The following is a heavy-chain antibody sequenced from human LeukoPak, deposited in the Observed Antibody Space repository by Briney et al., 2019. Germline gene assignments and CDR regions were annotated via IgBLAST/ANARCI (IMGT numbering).Heavy chain of an antibody. CDR1: GFTFSTFA. D-gene: IGHD1-26*01. J-gene: IGHJ4*02. CDR3: AREVGALDY. Sequence: GGPLRLSCAASGFTFSTFAVSWVRQAPGKGLEWVSIISDNGDSTYYADSVKGRFTTSRDNSKNTLYLQMNSLRAEDTAVYYCAREVGALDYWGQGTLVTVSS. CDR2: ISDNGDST. V-gene: IGHV3-23*01.